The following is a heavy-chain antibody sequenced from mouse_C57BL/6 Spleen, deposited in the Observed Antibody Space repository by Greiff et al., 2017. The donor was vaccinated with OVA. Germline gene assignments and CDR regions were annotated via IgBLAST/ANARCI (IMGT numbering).Heavy chain of an antibody. Sequence: EVKLVESGGGLVKPGGSLKLSCAASGFTFSDYGMHWVRQAPEKGLEWVAYISSGSSTIYYADTVKGRFTLTRDKAKNTLFLQLTSLRSEDTAMYYCARGGCYDYLFDYWGQGTTLTVSS. J-gene: IGHJ2*01. CDR1: GFTFSDYG. CDR3: ARGGCYDYLFDY. D-gene: IGHD2-4*01. CDR2: ISSGSSTI. V-gene: IGHV5-17*01.